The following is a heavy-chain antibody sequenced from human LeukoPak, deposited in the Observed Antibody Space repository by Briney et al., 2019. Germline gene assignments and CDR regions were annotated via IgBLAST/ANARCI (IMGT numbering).Heavy chain of an antibody. CDR3: ARAAWNGGGGFDP. CDR1: NGSFSGYY. D-gene: IGHD3-16*01. CDR2: VNHGGDT. V-gene: IGHV4-34*01. J-gene: IGHJ5*02. Sequence: SETLSLTCAVYNGSFSGYYWSWIRQSPEKGLEWIGEVNHGGDTNYNPSLRSRVTISLDTSKNHFTLKLRSVTAADTAIYNCARAAWNGGGGFDPWGQGTLVTVSS.